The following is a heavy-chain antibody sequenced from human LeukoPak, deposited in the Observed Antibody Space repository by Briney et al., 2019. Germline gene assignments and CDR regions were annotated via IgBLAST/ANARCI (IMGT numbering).Heavy chain of an antibody. V-gene: IGHV1-18*01. CDR1: GYTFTSYG. D-gene: IGHD2-15*01. J-gene: IGHJ6*02. Sequence: ASVKVSCKASGYTFTSYGIRWVRQAPGQGLEWMGWISAYNGNTNYAQKLQGRVTMTTDTSTSTAYMELRSLRSDDTAVYYCARVMVVAATNYYYGMDVWGQGTTVTVSS. CDR2: ISAYNGNT. CDR3: ARVMVVAATNYYYGMDV.